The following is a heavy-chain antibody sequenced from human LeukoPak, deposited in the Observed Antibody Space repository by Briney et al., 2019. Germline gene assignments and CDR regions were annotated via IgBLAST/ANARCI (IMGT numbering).Heavy chain of an antibody. CDR2: IYYSGTT. J-gene: IGHJ4*02. V-gene: IGHV4-59*08. CDR3: ARHSSGSSPFFDY. Sequence: SETLSLTCTVSGGSISSYYWSWIRQPPGKGLEWIGSIYYSGTTYYNPSLKSRVIISVDTSKNQFSLKLSSVTAADTAVYYCARHSSGSSPFFDYWGQGTLVTVSS. CDR1: GGSISSYY. D-gene: IGHD1-26*01.